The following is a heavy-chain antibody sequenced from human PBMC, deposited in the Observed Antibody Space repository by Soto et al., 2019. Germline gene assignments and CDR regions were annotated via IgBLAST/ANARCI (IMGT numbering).Heavy chain of an antibody. CDR3: ARGRAYYDFWSGPRSYYYYYMDV. Sequence: QVQLVQSGAEVKKPGASVKVSCKASGYTFTSYDINWVRQATGQGLEWMGWMNPNSGNTGYAQKFQGRLTMTRNTSISTAYMELSSLRSEDTAVYYCARGRAYYDFWSGPRSYYYYYMDVWVKGTTVTVSS. D-gene: IGHD3-3*01. CDR1: GYTFTSYD. V-gene: IGHV1-8*01. CDR2: MNPNSGNT. J-gene: IGHJ6*03.